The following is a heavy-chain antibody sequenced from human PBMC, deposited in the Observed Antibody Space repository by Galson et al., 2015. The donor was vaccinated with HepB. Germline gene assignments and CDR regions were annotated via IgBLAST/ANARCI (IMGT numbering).Heavy chain of an antibody. Sequence: SLRLSCAASGFTFSSYAMHWVRQAPGKGLEWVAVISYDGSNKYYADSVKGRFTISRDNSKNTLYLQMNSLRAEDTAVYYCARDGVQLWLRSSCYFDYWGQGTLVTVSS. CDR3: ARDGVQLWLRSSCYFDY. D-gene: IGHD5-18*01. V-gene: IGHV3-30*04. CDR2: ISYDGSNK. CDR1: GFTFSSYA. J-gene: IGHJ4*02.